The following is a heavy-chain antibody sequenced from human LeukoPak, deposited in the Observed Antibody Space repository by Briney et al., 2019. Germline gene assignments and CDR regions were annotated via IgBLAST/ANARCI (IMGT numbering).Heavy chain of an antibody. Sequence: SQTLSLTCAISGDSVSRDNVAWNWLRQSPSRGLEWRGRTYYRSKWYNDYAVSVNSRITINTDTSKNQFSLQLKSVTPEDTAVYYCARDHDYGNYGTYEDYWGQGTLVSVSS. CDR2: TYYRSKWYN. CDR1: GDSVSRDNVA. D-gene: IGHD4-11*01. J-gene: IGHJ4*02. V-gene: IGHV6-1*01. CDR3: ARDHDYGNYGTYEDY.